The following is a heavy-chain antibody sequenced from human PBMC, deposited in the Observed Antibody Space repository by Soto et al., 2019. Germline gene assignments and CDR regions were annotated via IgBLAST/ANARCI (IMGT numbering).Heavy chain of an antibody. CDR1: GASISNDNW. CDR2: IYHSGST. Sequence: SETLSLTCDVSGASISNDNWWSWVRQPPGKGLEWIGEIYHSGSTNYNPSLKSRVTISVDRSKNQFSLKLSSVTAADTAVYYCAKDLGIAVSARRAFDIWDQGTMVTVSS. V-gene: IGHV4-4*02. CDR3: AKDLGIAVSARRAFDI. J-gene: IGHJ3*02. D-gene: IGHD6-19*01.